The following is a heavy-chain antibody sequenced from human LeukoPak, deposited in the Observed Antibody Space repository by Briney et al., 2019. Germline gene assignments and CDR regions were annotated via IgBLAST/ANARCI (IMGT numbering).Heavy chain of an antibody. J-gene: IGHJ3*02. CDR1: GGTFSSYT. V-gene: IGHV1-69*02. Sequence: ASVKVSCKASGGTFSSYTISWVRQAPGQGLGWMGRIIPILGIANYAQKFQGRVTITADKSTSTAYMELSSLRSEDTAVYYCATDCSSTSCYIDHDAFDIWGQGTMVTVSS. CDR2: IIPILGIA. CDR3: ATDCSSTSCYIDHDAFDI. D-gene: IGHD2-2*02.